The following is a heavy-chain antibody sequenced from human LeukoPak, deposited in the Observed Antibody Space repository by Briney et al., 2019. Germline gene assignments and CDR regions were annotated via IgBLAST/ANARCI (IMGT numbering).Heavy chain of an antibody. J-gene: IGHJ4*02. CDR2: ISSSSVTI. CDR3: ARGGLSSAASFDY. D-gene: IGHD6-19*01. CDR1: GFTFSTYS. Sequence: GGSLRLSCAASGFTFSTYSMNWVRQAPGKGLEWVSYISSSSVTIYYADSVKGRFTISRDNAKNSLYLQMNTLRAEDTAVYYCARGGLSSAASFDYWRQGTLLTVSS. V-gene: IGHV3-48*01.